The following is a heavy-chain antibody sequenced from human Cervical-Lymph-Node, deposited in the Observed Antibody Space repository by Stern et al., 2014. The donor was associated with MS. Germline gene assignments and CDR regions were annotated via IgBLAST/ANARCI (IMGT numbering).Heavy chain of an antibody. V-gene: IGHV3-30*18. D-gene: IGHD2-2*02. Sequence: VKLVQSGGGVVQPGRSLRLSCAASGFTFSGYAMHWVRQAPGKGLEWVAVISYDGTKTYYADSVKGRFTISRDNPKNTLFLQMDSLRAEDTALYYCAKIVPATIQLDAFDVWGQGTLVIVSS. CDR2: ISYDGTKT. CDR1: GFTFSGYA. CDR3: AKIVPATIQLDAFDV. J-gene: IGHJ3*01.